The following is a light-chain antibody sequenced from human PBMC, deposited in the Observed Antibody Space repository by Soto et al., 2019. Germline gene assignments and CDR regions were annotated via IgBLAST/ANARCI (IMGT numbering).Light chain of an antibody. CDR2: DVS. CDR3: SSYGASSTL. CDR1: TSDIGGYNY. J-gene: IGLJ2*01. V-gene: IGLV2-14*03. Sequence: QSVLTQPASVSGSPGQSITISCTGSTSDIGGYNYVSGYQQHPGKAPKLLIYDVSYRPSGISDRFSGSKSGNTASLTISGLQPEDEADYYCSSYGASSTLFGGGTKLTVL.